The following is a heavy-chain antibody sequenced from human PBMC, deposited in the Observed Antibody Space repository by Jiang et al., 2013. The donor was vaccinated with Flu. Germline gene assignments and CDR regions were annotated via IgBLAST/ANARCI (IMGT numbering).Heavy chain of an antibody. D-gene: IGHD6-19*01. Sequence: GAEVKKPGSSVKVSCKASGGTFSSYAISWVRQAPGQGLEWMGRIIPILGIANYAQKFQGRVTITADKSTSTAYMELSSLRSEDTAVYYCARNIAVAGPDAFDIWGQGTMVTVSS. V-gene: IGHV1-69*04. CDR1: GGTFSSYA. CDR3: ARNIAVAGPDAFDI. CDR2: IIPILGIA. J-gene: IGHJ3*02.